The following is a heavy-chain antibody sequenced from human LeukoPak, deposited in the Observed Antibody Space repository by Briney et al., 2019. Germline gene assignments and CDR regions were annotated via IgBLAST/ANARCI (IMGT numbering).Heavy chain of an antibody. D-gene: IGHD3-16*01. Sequence: SETLSLTCAVSGGSISNYHLNWIRQPPGKGLEWIGYMYYSGSPHYNPSLKSRATISMDTATNQFSLKLTSVTAAETAVYYCARSISLGDWYYFDYWGQGTLVTVSS. V-gene: IGHV4-59*08. CDR2: MYYSGSP. CDR3: ARSISLGDWYYFDY. CDR1: GGSISNYH. J-gene: IGHJ4*02.